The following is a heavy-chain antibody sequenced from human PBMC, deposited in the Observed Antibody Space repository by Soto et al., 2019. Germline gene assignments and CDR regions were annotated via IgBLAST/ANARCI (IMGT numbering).Heavy chain of an antibody. CDR3: VRAGVAPYYYYGMDV. CDR1: GFTFSYYG. D-gene: IGHD2-8*01. V-gene: IGHV3-30*03. CDR2: ISFDGSKK. J-gene: IGHJ6*02. Sequence: GGSLRLSCVGSGFTFSYYGMHWVRQGPGKGLEWVAVISFDGSKKYYRDSVKGRFTISRDNSKNTLYLQMNSLRVEDTAVYFCVRAGVAPYYYYGMDVWGQGTTVTV.